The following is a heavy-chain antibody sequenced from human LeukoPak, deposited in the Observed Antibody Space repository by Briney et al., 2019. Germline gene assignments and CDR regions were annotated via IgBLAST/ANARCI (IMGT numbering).Heavy chain of an antibody. Sequence: PSETLSLTCTVSGGSVSSGSYYWSWIRQPPGKGLEWIGYIYYSGSTNYNPSLKSRVTISVDTSKNQFSLKLSSVTAADTAVYYCARSGARWNLDFDYWGQGTLVTVSS. CDR2: IYYSGST. V-gene: IGHV4-61*01. D-gene: IGHD1-7*01. CDR1: GGSVSSGSYY. CDR3: ARSGARWNLDFDY. J-gene: IGHJ4*02.